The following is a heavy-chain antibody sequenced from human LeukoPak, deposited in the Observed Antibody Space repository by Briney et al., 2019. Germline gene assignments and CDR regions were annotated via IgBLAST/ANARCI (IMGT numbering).Heavy chain of an antibody. D-gene: IGHD1-7*01. CDR1: GYTFTSYD. Sequence: ASVKVSCKASGYTFTSYDINWVRQATGQGLEWMGWMNPNSGNTGYAQKFQGRVTVTRNTSISTAYMELSSLRSEDTAVYYCASTLTGTDYYYYMDVWGKGTTVTVSS. J-gene: IGHJ6*03. V-gene: IGHV1-8*01. CDR2: MNPNSGNT. CDR3: ASTLTGTDYYYYMDV.